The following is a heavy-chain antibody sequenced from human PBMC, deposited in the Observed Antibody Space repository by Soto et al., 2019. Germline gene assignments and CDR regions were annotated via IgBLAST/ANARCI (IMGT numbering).Heavy chain of an antibody. CDR3: ARSSMVTGDDFDY. Sequence: GGSLRLSCAASGFTFSSYAMHWVRQAPGKGLEWVAVISYDGSNKYYADSVKGRFTISRDNSKNTLYLQMNSLRAEDTAVYYCARSSMVTGDDFDYWGQGTLVTVSS. J-gene: IGHJ4*02. CDR2: ISYDGSNK. V-gene: IGHV3-30*04. D-gene: IGHD5-18*01. CDR1: GFTFSSYA.